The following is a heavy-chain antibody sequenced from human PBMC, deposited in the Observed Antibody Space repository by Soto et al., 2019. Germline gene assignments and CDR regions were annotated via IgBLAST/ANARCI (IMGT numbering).Heavy chain of an antibody. Sequence: QVTLKESGPALVKPTETLTLTCTVSGFSLRSARMGVSWIRQPPGKALEWLAHIFTNDEKLYSTSLKSRVTSXKXTSXXXVXLTMTKMDPVDTATYYCARQLYYYDTSGYYYDYWGQGTLVTVSS. D-gene: IGHD3-22*01. CDR2: IFTNDEK. J-gene: IGHJ4*02. V-gene: IGHV2-26*01. CDR3: ARQLYYYDTSGYYYDY. CDR1: GFSLRSARMG.